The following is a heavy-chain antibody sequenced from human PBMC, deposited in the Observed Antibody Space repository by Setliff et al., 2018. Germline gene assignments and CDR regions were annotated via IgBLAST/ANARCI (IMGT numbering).Heavy chain of an antibody. V-gene: IGHV3-23*01. CDR1: GFTFSSYA. CDR3: ARDGGEY. J-gene: IGHJ4*02. CDR2: TSGSGGST. Sequence: PGESLKISCAASGFTFSSYAMSWVRQAPGKGLEWVSATSGSGGSTYYADSVKGRFTISRDNSKNTLYLQMNSLRAEDTAVYYCARDGGEYWGQGTLVTVSS. D-gene: IGHD3-16*01.